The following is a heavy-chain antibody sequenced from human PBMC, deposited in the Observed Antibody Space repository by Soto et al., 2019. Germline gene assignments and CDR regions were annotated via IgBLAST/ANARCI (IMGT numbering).Heavy chain of an antibody. Sequence: EVQLVESGGALVQPGGSLRLSCVASGFKFSIYSMNWIRQAPGKGLEWSAYITSDTKTIKYADSVKGRFTISRDNAKNSVYLQMNSLIDEDTAVYYCARSVEGYFDYWGQGDVVTVSS. CDR1: GFKFSIYS. CDR3: ARSVEGYFDY. V-gene: IGHV3-48*02. D-gene: IGHD6-19*01. CDR2: ITSDTKTI. J-gene: IGHJ4*02.